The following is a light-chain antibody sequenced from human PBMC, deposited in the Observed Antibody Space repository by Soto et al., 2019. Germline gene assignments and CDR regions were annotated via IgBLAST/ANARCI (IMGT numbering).Light chain of an antibody. Sequence: EIVLTQSPATLSLSPGERATLSCRASQSISFYLAWYQQHPGQAPRLLIYDASNRATGIPARFSGSGSGTDFTLTISNLEPEDFAVYYCQQRGGWPRSFGQGTKLEIK. CDR3: QQRGGWPRS. V-gene: IGKV3-11*01. CDR2: DAS. CDR1: QSISFY. J-gene: IGKJ2*01.